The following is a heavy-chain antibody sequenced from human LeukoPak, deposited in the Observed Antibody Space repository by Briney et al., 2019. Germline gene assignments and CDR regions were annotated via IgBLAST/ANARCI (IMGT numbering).Heavy chain of an antibody. Sequence: SETLSLTCTVSGGSISSTSYYWGWIRQPPGKGLEWIGSIYYSGSTYYNPSLKSRVTISVDTSKNQFSLKLSSVTAADTAVYYCARSREIAVADTDAFDIWGQGTMVTVSS. CDR3: ARSREIAVADTDAFDI. D-gene: IGHD6-19*01. CDR2: IYYSGST. CDR1: GGSISSTSYY. V-gene: IGHV4-39*01. J-gene: IGHJ3*02.